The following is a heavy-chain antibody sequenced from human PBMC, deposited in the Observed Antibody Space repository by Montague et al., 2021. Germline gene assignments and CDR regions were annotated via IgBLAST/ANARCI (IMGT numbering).Heavy chain of an antibody. D-gene: IGHD3-10*01. V-gene: IGHV4-59*08. CDR1: SGSIFHAH. J-gene: IGHJ5*02. CDR2: MFYGGAT. Sequence: SETLSLTCTVSSGSIFHAHWSWVRQPPGKGLEWLGSMFYGGATSNNPSLRSRVTMSIDTSTNQFSLKLGFVTAADTAVYYCAKQDYFVSGTSYKGSDPWGQGILVTVSS. CDR3: AKQDYFVSGTSYKGSDP.